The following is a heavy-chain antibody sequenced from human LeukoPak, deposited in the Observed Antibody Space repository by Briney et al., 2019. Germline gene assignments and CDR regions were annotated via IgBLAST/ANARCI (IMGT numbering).Heavy chain of an antibody. CDR2: IYHSGST. D-gene: IGHD2-15*01. CDR3: AREVVVVVAATNWFDP. J-gene: IGHJ5*02. Sequence: PSETLSLTCAVSGGSISSSNWWSWVRQPPGKGLEWIGEIYHSGSTNYNPSLKSRVTISVDKSKNQFSLKLSSVTAADTAVYYCAREVVVVVAATNWFDPWGQGTLVTVSS. CDR1: GGSISSSNW. V-gene: IGHV4-4*02.